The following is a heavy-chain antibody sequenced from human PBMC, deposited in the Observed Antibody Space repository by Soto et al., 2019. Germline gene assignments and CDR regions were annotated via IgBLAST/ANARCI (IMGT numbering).Heavy chain of an antibody. CDR1: GYTFINYG. CDR3: ARDDFGDLWRSLDV. J-gene: IGHJ3*01. V-gene: IGHV1-18*04. Sequence: QVQLMQSGAEVKKSGASVKVSCKASGYTFINYGIIWVRQAPGQGLEWMGWITDYNGSTKYARKFQERVTTTTDTSTSTAYMELRSLRSDDTAIYFCARDDFGDLWRSLDVWGQGTMVTVSS. CDR2: ITDYNGST. D-gene: IGHD4-17*01.